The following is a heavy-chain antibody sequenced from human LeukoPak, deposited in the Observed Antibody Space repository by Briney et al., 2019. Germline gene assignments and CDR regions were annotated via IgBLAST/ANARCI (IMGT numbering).Heavy chain of an antibody. CDR3: ARARLYYYYYMDV. J-gene: IGHJ6*03. CDR1: GGSISIGTYY. CDR2: IYYSGST. Sequence: SETLSLTCTVSGGSISIGTYYWSWIRQPAGKGLEWIGSIYYSGSTYYNPSLKSRVTISVDTSKNQFSLKLSSVTAADTAVYYCARARLYYYYYMDVWGKGTTVTISS. V-gene: IGHV4-39*07.